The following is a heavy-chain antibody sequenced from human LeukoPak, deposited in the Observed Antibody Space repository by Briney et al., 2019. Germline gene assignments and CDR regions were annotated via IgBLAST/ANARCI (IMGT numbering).Heavy chain of an antibody. CDR3: ARLRRNSDRSGYYYYYDY. Sequence: KSGGSLRLSCAASGYTFSSYSINWVRQAPGKGLEWVSSISVGSNYIYCADSVRGRFSISRDDARNSLYLQMDSLRGDDTAVYYCARLRRNSDRSGYYYYYDYWGEGPLVTVSS. CDR2: ISVGSNYI. CDR1: GYTFSSYS. V-gene: IGHV3-21*01. J-gene: IGHJ4*02. D-gene: IGHD3-22*01.